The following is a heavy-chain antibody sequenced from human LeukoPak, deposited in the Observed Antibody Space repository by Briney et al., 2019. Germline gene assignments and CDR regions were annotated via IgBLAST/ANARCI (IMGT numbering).Heavy chain of an antibody. J-gene: IGHJ4*02. CDR2: IYYSGST. Sequence: TSETLSLTCAVSGYSISSGYYWGWIRQPPGKGLEWIGYIYYSGSTNYNPSLKSRVTISIDTSKKQFSLKLSSVTAADTAVYYCARVDYSNPSYWGQGTLVTVSS. V-gene: IGHV4-38-2*01. CDR3: ARVDYSNPSY. CDR1: GYSISSGYY. D-gene: IGHD4-11*01.